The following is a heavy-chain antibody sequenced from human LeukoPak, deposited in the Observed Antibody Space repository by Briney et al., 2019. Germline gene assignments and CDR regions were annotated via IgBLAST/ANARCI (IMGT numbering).Heavy chain of an antibody. V-gene: IGHV3-30*18. CDR1: GFTFSSYG. Sequence: GGSLRLSCAASGFTFSSYGMHWVRQAPGKGLEWVAVISYDGSNKYYADSVKGRFTISRDNSKNTLYLQMNSLRAEDTAVYYCAKVGAAGTPGDYWGQGTLVTVSS. CDR3: AKVGAAGTPGDY. J-gene: IGHJ4*02. CDR2: ISYDGSNK. D-gene: IGHD6-13*01.